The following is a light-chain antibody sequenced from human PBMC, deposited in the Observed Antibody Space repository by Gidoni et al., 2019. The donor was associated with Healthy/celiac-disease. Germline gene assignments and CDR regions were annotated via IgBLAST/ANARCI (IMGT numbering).Light chain of an antibody. CDR3: QQYGTSPPRVT. CDR1: QSVSSRY. V-gene: IGKV3-20*01. Sequence: EIVLTQSPGTLSLSPGERATLSCRASQSVSSRYLAWYQQKPGQGPRLLISGASSRATGIPDRFSGSGSGTDVTLTISRLEPEDSAVYYCQQYGTSPPRVTFGPGTKVDIK. J-gene: IGKJ3*01. CDR2: GAS.